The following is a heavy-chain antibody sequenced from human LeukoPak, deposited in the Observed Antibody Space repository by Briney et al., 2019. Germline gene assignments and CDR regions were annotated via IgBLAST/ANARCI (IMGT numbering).Heavy chain of an antibody. CDR1: GFTFSSYW. Sequence: GGSLRLACAASGFTFSSYWMHWVRQAPGKGLVWVSRINSDGSSTSYADSVKGRFTISRDNAKNTLYLQMNGLRAEDTAVYYCASSGRSFRGPFDYWGQGTLVTVSS. D-gene: IGHD3-10*01. J-gene: IGHJ4*02. V-gene: IGHV3-74*01. CDR3: ASSGRSFRGPFDY. CDR2: INSDGSST.